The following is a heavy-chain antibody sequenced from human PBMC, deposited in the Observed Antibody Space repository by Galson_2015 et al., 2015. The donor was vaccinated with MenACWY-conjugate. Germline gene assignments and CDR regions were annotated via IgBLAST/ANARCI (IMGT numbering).Heavy chain of an antibody. CDR3: ARDRGLEWLPSNWFDP. J-gene: IGHJ5*02. V-gene: IGHV3-33*01. CDR1: GFTLSSYR. D-gene: IGHD3-3*01. CDR2: IWSDGNKK. Sequence: SLRLSGAASGFTLSSYRMHWVRQSPGKGLEWVALIWSDGNKKSYVDSVRGRFNISRDNSKNTLYLQMNNLRADDTAVYYCARDRGLEWLPSNWFDPWGQGTLVTVSS.